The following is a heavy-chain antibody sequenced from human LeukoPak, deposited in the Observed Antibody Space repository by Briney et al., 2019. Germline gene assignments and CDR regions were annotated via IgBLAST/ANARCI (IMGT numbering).Heavy chain of an antibody. CDR1: GFSFTTYW. V-gene: IGHV3-7*01. J-gene: IGHJ6*03. CDR3: ARAHYYYDSSGPKSFHYYMDV. D-gene: IGHD3-22*01. Sequence: PGGSLRLSCAASGFSFTTYWMSWVRQAPGKGLEWVANIKQDGTEKYYVDSVKGRFTISRDNAKNSLYLQMNSLRAEDTAVYYCARAHYYYDSSGPKSFHYYMDVWGKGTTVTVSS. CDR2: IKQDGTEK.